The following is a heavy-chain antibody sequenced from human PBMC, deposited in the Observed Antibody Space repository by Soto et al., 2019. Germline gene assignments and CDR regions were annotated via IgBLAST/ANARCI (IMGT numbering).Heavy chain of an antibody. D-gene: IGHD1-26*01. CDR1: GGSFSGYY. CDR2: INHSGST. J-gene: IGHJ4*02. CDR3: SRKGRSSTPFYY. Sequence: SETLSLTCAVYGGSFSGYYWRWIRQPQGQGLEWIGEINHSGSTNYNPSLKSRVTISVDTSKNQFSLKLSSVTAADTAVYCWSRKGRSSTPFYYWGQGTLVTVSS. V-gene: IGHV4-34*01.